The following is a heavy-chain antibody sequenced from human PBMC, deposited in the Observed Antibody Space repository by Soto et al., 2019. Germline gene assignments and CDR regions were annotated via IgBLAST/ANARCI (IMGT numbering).Heavy chain of an antibody. CDR2: IIPILGIA. J-gene: IGHJ3*02. Sequence: QVQLVQSGAEVKKPGSSVKVSCKASGGTFSSYTISWVRQAPGQGLEWMGRIIPILGIANYAQKFQGRVTITADKSTSTAYMELSSLRSEDTAGYYCAALEAPDAFDIWGQGTMVPVSS. CDR3: AALEAPDAFDI. CDR1: GGTFSSYT. V-gene: IGHV1-69*02.